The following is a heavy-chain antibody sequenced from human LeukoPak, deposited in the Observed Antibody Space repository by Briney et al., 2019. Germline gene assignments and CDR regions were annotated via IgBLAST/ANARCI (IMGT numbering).Heavy chain of an antibody. Sequence: PGGSLRLSCAASGFTFSSYSMNWVRQAPGKGLEWVSSISSSSSYIYYADSVKGRFTISRDNAKNSLYLQMNSLRAEDTAVYYCARGMKAVYGFSNWFDPWGQGTLVTVSS. CDR1: GFTFSSYS. J-gene: IGHJ5*02. D-gene: IGHD1-14*01. CDR3: ARGMKAVYGFSNWFDP. V-gene: IGHV3-21*01. CDR2: ISSSSSYI.